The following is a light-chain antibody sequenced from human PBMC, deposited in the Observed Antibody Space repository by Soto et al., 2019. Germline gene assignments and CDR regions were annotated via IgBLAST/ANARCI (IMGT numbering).Light chain of an antibody. CDR2: DNT. Sequence: QSALTQPPSVSGAPGQRVTISCTGSSSNIGAGYDVHWYQQLPGTAPKLLIHDNTNRPSGVPDRFSGSKSGTSASLATTGLQAEDEADYYCQSYDSSLSGSYVFGTGTKLTVL. J-gene: IGLJ1*01. V-gene: IGLV1-40*01. CDR1: SSNIGAGYD. CDR3: QSYDSSLSGSYV.